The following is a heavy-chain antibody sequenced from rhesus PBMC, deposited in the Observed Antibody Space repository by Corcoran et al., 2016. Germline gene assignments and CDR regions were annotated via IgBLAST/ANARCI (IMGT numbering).Heavy chain of an antibody. D-gene: IGHD2-2*01. V-gene: IGHV2-95*01. CDR2: IYWNDSK. Sequence: QVTLKESGPALVKPTQTLTLTCTFSGFPISTTGTGLGWIRKPPGKAPEWLASIYWNDSKYYSTSLKSRLTIAKDTSKNQVVLTMTHMDPVDTATYYCARAIYSPLYFDYWGQGVRVTVSS. CDR1: GFPISTTGTG. J-gene: IGHJ4*01. CDR3: ARAIYSPLYFDY.